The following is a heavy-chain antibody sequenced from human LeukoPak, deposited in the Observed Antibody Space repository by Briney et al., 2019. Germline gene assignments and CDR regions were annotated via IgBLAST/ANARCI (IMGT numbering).Heavy chain of an antibody. CDR1: GYSISSGYY. J-gene: IGHJ5*02. CDR3: ARDHHSSGWYDWFDP. D-gene: IGHD6-19*01. CDR2: IYHSGST. Sequence: SETLSLTCTVSGYSISSGYYWGWIRQPPGKGLEWIGSIYHSGSTYYNPSLKSRATISVDTSKNQFSLKLSSVTAADTAVYYCARDHHSSGWYDWFDPWAREPWSPSPQ. V-gene: IGHV4-38-2*02.